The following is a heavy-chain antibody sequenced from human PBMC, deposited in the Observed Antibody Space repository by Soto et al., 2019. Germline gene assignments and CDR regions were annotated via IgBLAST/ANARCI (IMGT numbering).Heavy chain of an antibody. CDR1: GGSISSSSYY. CDR2: IYYSGST. V-gene: IGHV4-39*01. D-gene: IGHD2-15*01. Sequence: SETLSLTCTVSGGSISSSSYYWGWIRQPPGKGLEWIGSIYYSGSTYYNPSLKSRVTISVDTSKNQFSLKLSSVTAADTAVYYCARNACSGGSCYVLYYFDYWGQGTLVTVSS. CDR3: ARNACSGGSCYVLYYFDY. J-gene: IGHJ4*02.